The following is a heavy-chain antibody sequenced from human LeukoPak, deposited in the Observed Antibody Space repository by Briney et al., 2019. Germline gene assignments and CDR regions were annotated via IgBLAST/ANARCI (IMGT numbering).Heavy chain of an antibody. D-gene: IGHD1-26*01. V-gene: IGHV3-21*01. J-gene: IGHJ4*02. Sequence: GGSLRLSCAASGFTFRSYSMNWVRQAPGKGLEWVSSISSSSSYIYYADSVKGRFTISRDNAKNSLYLQMNSLRAEDTAVYYCARAQAVGATGAFDYWGQGTLVTVSS. CDR2: ISSSSSYI. CDR1: GFTFRSYS. CDR3: ARAQAVGATGAFDY.